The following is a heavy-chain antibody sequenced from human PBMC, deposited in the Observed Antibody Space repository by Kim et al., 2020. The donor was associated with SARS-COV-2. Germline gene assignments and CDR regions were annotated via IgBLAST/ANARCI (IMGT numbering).Heavy chain of an antibody. J-gene: IGHJ4*02. CDR1: GFIFSNDP. Sequence: GGSLRLSCAASGFIFSNDPMNWVRQAPGKGLEWVSNIRSNSEDTPYADSVKGRFTVSRDNAKNSLYLQMISLRDEDTAVYYCVRDWEWSFDSWGQGTLVSVSS. CDR3: VRDWEWSFDS. V-gene: IGHV3-48*02. D-gene: IGHD3-3*01. CDR2: IRSNSEDT.